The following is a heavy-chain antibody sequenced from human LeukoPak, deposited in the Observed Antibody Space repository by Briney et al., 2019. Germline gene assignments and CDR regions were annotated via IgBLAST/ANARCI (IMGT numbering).Heavy chain of an antibody. CDR1: GFTFSSYW. D-gene: IGHD4-17*01. CDR2: INSDGSST. V-gene: IGHV3-74*01. J-gene: IGHJ4*02. CDR3: ARNADYGDSNPFDY. Sequence: GGSLKLSCAASGFTFSSYWMHWVRQAPGKGLVWVSRINSDGSSTNYADSVKGRFTISRDNAKNTLYLQMNSLRAEDTAVYYCARNADYGDSNPFDYWGQGTLVTVSS.